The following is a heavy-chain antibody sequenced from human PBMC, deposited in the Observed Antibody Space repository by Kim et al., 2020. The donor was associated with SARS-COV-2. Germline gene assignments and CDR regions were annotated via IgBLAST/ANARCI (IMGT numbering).Heavy chain of an antibody. CDR2: ISGSGGST. V-gene: IGHV3-23*01. Sequence: GSLRLSCAASGFTFSSYAMSWVRQAPGKGLEWVSAISGSGGSTYYADSVKGRFTISRDNSKNTLYLQMNSLRAEDTAVYYCSSVAGNWGVFDYWGQGTLVTVSS. CDR3: SSVAGNWGVFDY. CDR1: GFTFSSYA. D-gene: IGHD6-19*01. J-gene: IGHJ4*02.